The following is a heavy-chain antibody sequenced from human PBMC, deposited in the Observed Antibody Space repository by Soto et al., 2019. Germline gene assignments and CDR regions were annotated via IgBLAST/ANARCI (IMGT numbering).Heavy chain of an antibody. D-gene: IGHD3-3*01. CDR1: GFTFNNYG. Sequence: QVQLVESGGGVVQPGRSLRLSCAASGFTFNNYGMHWVRQAPGKGLEWVAVISYDGRNKYYADSVKGPFTISMDNSKNTLQLQINSLRAEDTAVYNWAKAGGRRFLPCDPWGKGTLVTVSA. J-gene: IGHJ5*02. V-gene: IGHV3-30*18. CDR2: ISYDGRNK. CDR3: AKAGGRRFLPCDP.